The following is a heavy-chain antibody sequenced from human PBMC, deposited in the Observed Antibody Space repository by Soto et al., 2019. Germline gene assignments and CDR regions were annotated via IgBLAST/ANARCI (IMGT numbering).Heavy chain of an antibody. D-gene: IGHD3-9*01. J-gene: IGHJ6*02. V-gene: IGHV1-2*02. CDR3: ARTQADILTGYSYYHGMDV. Sequence: GASVKVSCKASGYTFTGYYMHWVRQAPGQGLEWMGWINPNSGGTNYAQKFQGRVTMTRDTSISTAYMELSRLRSDDTAVYYCARTQADILTGYSYYHGMDVWGQGTTVTVSS. CDR2: INPNSGGT. CDR1: GYTFTGYY.